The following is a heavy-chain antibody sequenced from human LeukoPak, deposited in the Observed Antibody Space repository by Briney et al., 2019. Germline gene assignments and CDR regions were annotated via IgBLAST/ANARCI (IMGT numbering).Heavy chain of an antibody. V-gene: IGHV4-34*01. D-gene: IGHD1-14*01. CDR1: GGSFSGYF. J-gene: IGHJ4*02. Sequence: SETLSLTCAVYGGSFSGYFWSWIRQTPGKGLEWIGETDHSGTTNYNPSLKSRVIISPDTSKSQFSPKVNSVTAADTAVYYCARAYKASPLHNAIDSWGQGTLVTVSS. CDR3: ARAYKASPLHNAIDS. CDR2: TDHSGTT.